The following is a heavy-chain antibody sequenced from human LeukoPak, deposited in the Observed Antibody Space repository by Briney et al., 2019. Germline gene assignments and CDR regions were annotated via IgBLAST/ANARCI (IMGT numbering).Heavy chain of an antibody. CDR1: VFTLSSYA. Sequence: GGSLRLSCAACVFTLSSYAMSWVRQAPGKGLEWVSSISGSGGSTYYADSVNGRFTISRDNAKNTLYLQMNSLRAEHTAVFYCTKWPIANGYYFEYWGQGSLVTVSS. V-gene: IGHV3-23*01. J-gene: IGHJ4*02. CDR2: ISGSGGST. D-gene: IGHD6-13*01. CDR3: TKWPIANGYYFEY.